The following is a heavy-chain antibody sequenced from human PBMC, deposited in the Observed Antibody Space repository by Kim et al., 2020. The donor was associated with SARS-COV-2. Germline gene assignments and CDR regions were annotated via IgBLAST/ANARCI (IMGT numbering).Heavy chain of an antibody. Sequence: GRGGSTYYADSVKGRFTISRDNSKNTLYLQMNSLRAEDTAVYYCARLADPWGQGTLVTVSS. V-gene: IGHV3-23*01. J-gene: IGHJ5*02. CDR3: ARLADP. D-gene: IGHD1-1*01. CDR2: GRGGST.